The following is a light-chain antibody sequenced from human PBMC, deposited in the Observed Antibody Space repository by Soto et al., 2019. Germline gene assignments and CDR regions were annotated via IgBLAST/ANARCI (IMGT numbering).Light chain of an antibody. J-gene: IGLJ1*01. Sequence: QSVLTQPASVSGSPGQSITISCTGTSSDVGGYNYVSWYQQHPDKAPKLILYEVNNRPSGVSNRFSGSKSGNTASLTISGLQAEDEADYYCCSYTTSSTDVFGTRTKVTVL. CDR3: CSYTTSSTDV. CDR1: SSDVGGYNY. V-gene: IGLV2-14*01. CDR2: EVN.